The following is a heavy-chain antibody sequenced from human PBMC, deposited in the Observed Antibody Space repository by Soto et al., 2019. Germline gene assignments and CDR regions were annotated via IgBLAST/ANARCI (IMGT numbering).Heavy chain of an antibody. V-gene: IGHV4-39*02. CDR2: IYFSGST. Sequence: PSETLSLTCIVSGDSINSTSYYWGWIRQPPGQGLEWIASIYFSGSTYNNPSLKSRLTVSVDTSKNQFSLQLNSVTPEDTAVYYCAREEGGSGWYRSGNWFDPWGQGTLVTVSS. J-gene: IGHJ5*02. CDR1: GDSINSTSYY. CDR3: AREEGGSGWYRSGNWFDP. D-gene: IGHD6-19*01.